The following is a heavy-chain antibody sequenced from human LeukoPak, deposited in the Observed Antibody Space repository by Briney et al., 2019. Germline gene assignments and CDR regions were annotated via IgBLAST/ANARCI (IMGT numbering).Heavy chain of an antibody. Sequence: SVKDSCLATVCIYIRYAINWVRQAPGQGLEWMGRIIPILGIANYAQKFQGRVTITADKSTSTAYMELSSLRSEDTAVYYCARDRGYDSSCYSTTGPRFDHWGQGTLVTVSS. CDR3: ARDRGYDSSCYSTTGPRFDH. V-gene: IGHV1-69*04. CDR2: IIPILGIA. CDR1: VCIYIRYA. J-gene: IGHJ5*02. D-gene: IGHD3-22*01.